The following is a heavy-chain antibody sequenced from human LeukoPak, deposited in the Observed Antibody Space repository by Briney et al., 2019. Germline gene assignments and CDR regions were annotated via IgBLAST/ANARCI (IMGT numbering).Heavy chain of an antibody. CDR3: ARLADCSSSSCRSFDY. Sequence: ASVKVSFEASGYPFVGYYLHWVRQAPGQGLEWMGWINPNSGFTNFAQKFQGRVTMTRDTSISTAYMELSRLRSDDTAVYYCARLADCSSSSCRSFDYWGQGTLVTVSS. CDR2: INPNSGFT. V-gene: IGHV1-2*02. J-gene: IGHJ4*02. D-gene: IGHD2-2*01. CDR1: GYPFVGYY.